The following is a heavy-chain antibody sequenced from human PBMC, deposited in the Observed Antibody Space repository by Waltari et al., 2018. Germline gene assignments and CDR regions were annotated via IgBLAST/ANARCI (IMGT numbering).Heavy chain of an antibody. D-gene: IGHD1-26*01. CDR3: AKDRQAGTYLGLNFLY. Sequence: QVQLVESGGGVVQPGMSLRLSCAASGFTFRRSGMPGVRQAPGKGLEWLAVIWYDGSNEYYADSVKGRFTISRDNAKNTLYLQMNGLRAEDTAVYYCAKDRQAGTYLGLNFLYWGQGTLVTVSS. V-gene: IGHV3-33*06. J-gene: IGHJ4*02. CDR1: GFTFRRSG. CDR2: IWYDGSNE.